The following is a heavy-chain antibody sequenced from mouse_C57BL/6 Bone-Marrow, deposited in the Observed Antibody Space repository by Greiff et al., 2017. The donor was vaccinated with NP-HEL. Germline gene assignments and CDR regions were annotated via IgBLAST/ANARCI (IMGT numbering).Heavy chain of an antibody. J-gene: IGHJ3*01. CDR2: IDPEDGET. CDR1: GFNIKDYY. V-gene: IGHV14-2*01. CDR3: ARRGLGGEFAY. Sequence: VQLQQSGAELVKPGASVKLSCTASGFNIKDYYMHWVKQRTEQGLEWIGRIDPEDGETKYAPKFPGKATITADTSSKTAYLQLSSLTSEDTAVYYCARRGLGGEFAYWGQGTLVTVSA. D-gene: IGHD3-1*01.